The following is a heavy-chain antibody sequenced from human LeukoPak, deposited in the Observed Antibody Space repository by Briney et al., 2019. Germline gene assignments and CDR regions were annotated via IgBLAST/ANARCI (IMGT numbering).Heavy chain of an antibody. J-gene: IGHJ4*02. D-gene: IGHD3-22*01. Sequence: PGRSLRLSCAASGFSFSSYAMNWVRQAPGKGLEWVAVIAYDGNNKYYGDSVKGRFTISRDNSKNTLHLQMNSLTTEDTALYYCTKGYDSSGYYSPIAYWGQGTLVTVSS. CDR1: GFSFSSYA. V-gene: IGHV3-30*18. CDR3: TKGYDSSGYYSPIAY. CDR2: IAYDGNNK.